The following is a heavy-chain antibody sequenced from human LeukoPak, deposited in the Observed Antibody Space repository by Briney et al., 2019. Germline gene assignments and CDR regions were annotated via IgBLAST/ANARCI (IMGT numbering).Heavy chain of an antibody. Sequence: PGGSLRLSCAASGFTFSSYAMSWVRQAPGKGLEWVSAISGSGGSTYYADSVKGRFTISRDNAKNSLYLQMNSLRAEDTAVYYCARDKPDGSGSVDYWGQGTLVTVSS. CDR3: ARDKPDGSGSVDY. V-gene: IGHV3-23*01. CDR2: ISGSGGST. J-gene: IGHJ4*02. D-gene: IGHD3-10*01. CDR1: GFTFSSYA.